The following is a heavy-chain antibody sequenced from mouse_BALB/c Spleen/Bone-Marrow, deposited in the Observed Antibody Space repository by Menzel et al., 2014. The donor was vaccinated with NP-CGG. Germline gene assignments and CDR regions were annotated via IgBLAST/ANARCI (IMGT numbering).Heavy chain of an antibody. CDR3: ARGGISVDY. CDR1: GYVFSTYW. J-gene: IGHJ2*01. V-gene: IGHV1-80*01. Sequence: QVNVKQSGAELVRPGSSVKISCESSGYVFSTYWINWVKQRPGQGLEWIGQIYPGDGDTDYNGKFKDKATLTADKSSNTAYMQLSSLTSEDSAVYFCARGGISVDYWGQGTTLTVSS. CDR2: IYPGDGDT.